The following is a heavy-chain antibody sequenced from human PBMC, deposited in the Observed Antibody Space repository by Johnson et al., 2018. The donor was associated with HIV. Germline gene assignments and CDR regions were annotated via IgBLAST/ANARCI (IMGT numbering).Heavy chain of an antibody. CDR1: GFTFSNAW. D-gene: IGHD6-13*01. Sequence: VQLVESGGGLVKPGGSLRLSCAASGFTFSNAWMSWVRQAPGKGLEWVGRIKSKTDGGTTDYAAPVKGRFTISRDNSKNTLYLQMNSLRAEDTAVYYCARDQIAAAGAFDVWGQGTMVTVSS. CDR2: IKSKTDGGTT. CDR3: ARDQIAAAGAFDV. J-gene: IGHJ3*01. V-gene: IGHV3-15*01.